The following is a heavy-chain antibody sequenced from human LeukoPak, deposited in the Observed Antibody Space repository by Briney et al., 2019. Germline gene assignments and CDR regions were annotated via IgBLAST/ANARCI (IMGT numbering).Heavy chain of an antibody. CDR3: ARDTSSSWYGTHDY. CDR1: GGSISTSNYY. V-gene: IGHV4-39*07. D-gene: IGHD6-13*01. CDR2: IFYSGST. Sequence: PSETLSLTCTVSGGSISTSNYYWGWIRQPPGKGLEWIGNIFYSGSTYYSPSVKSRVTISVDTSKNQFSLKLSSVTAADTAVYYCARDTSSSWYGTHDYWGQGTLVTVSS. J-gene: IGHJ4*02.